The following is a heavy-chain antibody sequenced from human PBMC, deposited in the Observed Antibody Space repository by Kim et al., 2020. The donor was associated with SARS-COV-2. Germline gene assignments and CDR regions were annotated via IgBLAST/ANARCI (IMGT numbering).Heavy chain of an antibody. V-gene: IGHV3-33*06. J-gene: IGHJ4*02. CDR3: AQDPMVQGVGSLDY. Sequence: GGSLRLSCAASGFTFSSYGMHWVRQAPGKGLEWVAVIWYDGSNKYYADSVKGRFTISRDNSKNTLYLQMNSLRAEDTAVYYCAQDPMVQGVGSLDYWGQGTLVTVSS. CDR1: GFTFSSYG. D-gene: IGHD3-10*01. CDR2: IWYDGSNK.